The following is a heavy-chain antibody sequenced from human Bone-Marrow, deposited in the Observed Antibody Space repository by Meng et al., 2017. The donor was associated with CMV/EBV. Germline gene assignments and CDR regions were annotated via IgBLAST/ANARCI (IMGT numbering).Heavy chain of an antibody. CDR1: GGSISSSSYY. J-gene: IGHJ4*02. V-gene: IGHV4-39*07. D-gene: IGHD3-10*01. Sequence: GSLRLSCTVSGGSISSSSYYWGWIRQPPGKGLEWIGSIYYSGSTYYNPSLKSRVTISVDTSRNQFSLKLSSVTAADTAVYYCASRAHYYGSGSYKDYWGQGTRVTGSS. CDR3: ASRAHYYGSGSYKDY. CDR2: IYYSGST.